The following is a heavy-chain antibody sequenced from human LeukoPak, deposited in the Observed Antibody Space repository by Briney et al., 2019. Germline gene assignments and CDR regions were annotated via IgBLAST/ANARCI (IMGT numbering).Heavy chain of an antibody. CDR1: GYTFTSYY. J-gene: IGHJ6*03. CDR3: ARFIASSSSGFYYMDV. Sequence: ASVKVSCKASGYTFTSYYMHWVRQAPGQGLEWMGIINPSGGSTSYAQKFQGRVTMTRDTSTSTAYMELSSLRSEDTAVYYCARFIASSSSGFYYMDVWGKGTTVTVSS. CDR2: INPSGGST. V-gene: IGHV1-46*01. D-gene: IGHD6-6*01.